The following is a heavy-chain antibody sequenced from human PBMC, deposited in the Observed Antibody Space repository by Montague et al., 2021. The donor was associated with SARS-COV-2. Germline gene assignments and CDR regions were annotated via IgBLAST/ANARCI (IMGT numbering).Heavy chain of an antibody. D-gene: IGHD5-12*01. CDR1: GFIFSDYY. CDR3: ARDQGGYGTFDI. V-gene: IGHV3-11*01. Sequence: SLRLFCAASGFIFSDYYMTWIRQAPGKRLEWVSHISGSGSKTYYAESVKGRFTISRDTANNSVYLQMKFLGAEDTAVYYCARDQGGYGTFDIWGQGTMVTVSS. CDR2: ISGSGSKT. J-gene: IGHJ3*02.